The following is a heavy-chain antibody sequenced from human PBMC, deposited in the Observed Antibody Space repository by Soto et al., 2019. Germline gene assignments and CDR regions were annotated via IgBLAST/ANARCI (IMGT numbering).Heavy chain of an antibody. V-gene: IGHV2-5*01. CDR3: AHRGYGDYPRDNWFDP. CDR1: GFSLSTGGLG. Sequence: QITLKESGPTLVKPTQTLTLTCTFSGFSLSTGGLGVGWLRQPPGTAREWLAVIYWNDDKRYNPSLKSRLTITNDTPKIQVVLTMTVMDPVDTATYYCAHRGYGDYPRDNWFDPWGQGTLVTVSS. CDR2: IYWNDDK. D-gene: IGHD4-17*01. J-gene: IGHJ5*02.